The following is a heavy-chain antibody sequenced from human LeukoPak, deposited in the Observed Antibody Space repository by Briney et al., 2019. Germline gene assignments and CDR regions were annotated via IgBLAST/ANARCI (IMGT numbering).Heavy chain of an antibody. CDR2: IIPILGIA. J-gene: IGHJ5*02. D-gene: IGHD3-10*01. CDR3: VRLSYGSGSYYENWFDP. CDR1: GGTFSSYA. Sequence: ASVKVSCKASGGTFSSYAISWVRQAPGQGLEWMGRIIPILGIANYAQKFQGGVTITADKSTSTAYMELSSLRSEDTAVYYCVRLSYGSGSYYENWFDPWGQGTLVTVSS. V-gene: IGHV1-69*04.